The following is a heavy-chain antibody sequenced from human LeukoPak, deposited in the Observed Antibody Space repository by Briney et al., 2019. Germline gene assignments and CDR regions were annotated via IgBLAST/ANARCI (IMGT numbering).Heavy chain of an antibody. CDR2: ISFSGSTI. CDR1: GFTFSSYE. J-gene: IGHJ4*02. CDR3: ARGPSGANTLWLDY. V-gene: IGHV3-48*03. D-gene: IGHD6-19*01. Sequence: GGSLRLSCAASGFTFSSYEMNWVRRAPGKGLEWVSYISFSGSTIYYADSVKGRFTISRDNAKNSLYLQMNSLRAEDTAVYYCARGPSGANTLWLDYWGQGALVTVSS.